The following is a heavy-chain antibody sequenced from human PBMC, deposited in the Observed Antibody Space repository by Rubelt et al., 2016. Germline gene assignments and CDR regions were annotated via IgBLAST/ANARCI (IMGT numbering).Heavy chain of an antibody. CDR1: GFTFSSYG. Sequence: QVQLVESGGGVVQPGRSLRLSCAASGFTFSSYGMHWVRQAPGKGLEWVAVIWYDGSNKYYADSVKGRFTISRENSKNTLYLQMNRLRAEDTAVYYCARDRAGSSSWYPVFGAFDIWGQGTMVTVSS. V-gene: IGHV3-33*01. D-gene: IGHD6-13*01. CDR3: ARDRAGSSSWYPVFGAFDI. J-gene: IGHJ3*02. CDR2: IWYDGSNK.